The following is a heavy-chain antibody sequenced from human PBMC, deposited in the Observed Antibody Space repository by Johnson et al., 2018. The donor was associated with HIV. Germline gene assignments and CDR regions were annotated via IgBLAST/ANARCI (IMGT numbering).Heavy chain of an antibody. J-gene: IGHJ3*02. D-gene: IGHD1-26*01. CDR3: AKEYLRYSGTYAGAFDI. V-gene: IGHV3-30*02. CDR1: GFTFSSFV. CDR2: IRYDGSNK. Sequence: VQLVESGGGLVQPGGSLRLSCAASGFTFSSFVMSWVRQAPGKGLEWVTFIRYDGSNKYYADSMKGRFTISRDNYQNTLYLQMNSLRAEDTAVYYCAKEYLRYSGTYAGAFDIWGQGTMVTVSS.